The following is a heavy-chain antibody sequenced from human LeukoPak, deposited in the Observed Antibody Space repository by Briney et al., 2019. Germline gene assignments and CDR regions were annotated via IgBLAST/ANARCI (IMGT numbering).Heavy chain of an antibody. J-gene: IGHJ4*02. Sequence: PGGSLRLSCAASGFTFSSYSMNWVRQAPGKGLEWVSSISSSSSYIYYADSVKGRFTISRDNAKNSLYLQMNSLRAEDTAVYYCARSTPDGYIHYYFDYWGQGTLVTVSS. V-gene: IGHV3-21*01. CDR2: ISSSSSYI. CDR1: GFTFSSYS. D-gene: IGHD5-24*01. CDR3: ARSTPDGYIHYYFDY.